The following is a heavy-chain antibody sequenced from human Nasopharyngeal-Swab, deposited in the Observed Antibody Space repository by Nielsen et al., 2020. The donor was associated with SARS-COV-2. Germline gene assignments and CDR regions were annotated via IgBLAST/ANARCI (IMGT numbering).Heavy chain of an antibody. CDR3: ARDPLYYDFWGGFSETTIGSYGMDV. CDR2: IYYSGST. CDR1: GGSILSSTYY. D-gene: IGHD3-3*01. J-gene: IGHJ6*02. Sequence: SETLSLTCTVSGGSILSSTYYWGWIRQPPGKGLVWIGRIYYSGSTYYNPPLKNRLTMSADTSKNQFSLKLSSVTAADTAVYYCARDPLYYDFWGGFSETTIGSYGMDVWGQGTTVTVSS. V-gene: IGHV4-39*07.